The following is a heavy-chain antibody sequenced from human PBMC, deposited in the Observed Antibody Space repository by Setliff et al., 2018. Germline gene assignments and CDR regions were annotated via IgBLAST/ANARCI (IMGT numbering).Heavy chain of an antibody. Sequence: GGSLRLSCAASTFKGHGINWVRQVPGKGLELVATINWDGRTTAYRGSVRGRFTISRDNAKNSLYLQMNSLRAEDTAVYYCAKNGFGVVALGVNNWFDPWGRGTLVTVSS. D-gene: IGHD3-10*01. CDR2: INWDGRTT. CDR1: TFKGHG. V-gene: IGHV3-20*04. CDR3: AKNGFGVVALGVNNWFDP. J-gene: IGHJ5*02.